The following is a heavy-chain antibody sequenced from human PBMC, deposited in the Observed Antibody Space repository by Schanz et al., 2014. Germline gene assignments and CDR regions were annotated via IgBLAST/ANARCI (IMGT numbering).Heavy chain of an antibody. CDR3: ARDGVDAAAGGNY. CDR2: IIPSLGLA. Sequence: QVQLVQSGAEVKKPGSSVKVSCKASGGTFSSFGINWVRQAPGQGLEWMGRIIPSLGLAKYEQKFQDKVTITADKSTFTAYMDVSSLRSEDTAVYYRARDGVDAAAGGNYWGQGTLVTVSS. D-gene: IGHD6-13*01. V-gene: IGHV1-69*04. CDR1: GGTFSSFG. J-gene: IGHJ4*02.